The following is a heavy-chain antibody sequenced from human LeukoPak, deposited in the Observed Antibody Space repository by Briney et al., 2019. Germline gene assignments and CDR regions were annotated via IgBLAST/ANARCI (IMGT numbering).Heavy chain of an antibody. CDR1: GGSISRSSYY. J-gene: IGHJ6*03. D-gene: IGHD1-26*01. CDR3: ARGNSGSLRYYYYYYMDV. Sequence: SETLSLTCSVSGGSISRSSYYWGWIRQPPGKGLEWLGSIYYSGSTYYNPSLKSRVTISVDTSKNQFSLKLSSVTAADTAVYYCARGNSGSLRYYYYYYMDVWGKGTTVTVSS. V-gene: IGHV4-39*07. CDR2: IYYSGST.